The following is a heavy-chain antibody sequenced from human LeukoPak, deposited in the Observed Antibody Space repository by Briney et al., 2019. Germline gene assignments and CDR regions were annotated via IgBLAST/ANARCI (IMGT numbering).Heavy chain of an antibody. Sequence: PGGSLRLSCAASGFAFNNYAMTWVRQAPGKGLEWVSNINDNGGQRHYADSVKGRFTMSRDNSKNMMFLQMDSLRAEDTAVYYCAKTQWKVGATDYFDYWGQGILVTVSS. CDR2: INDNGGQR. D-gene: IGHD1-26*01. J-gene: IGHJ4*02. CDR1: GFAFNNYA. CDR3: AKTQWKVGATDYFDY. V-gene: IGHV3-23*01.